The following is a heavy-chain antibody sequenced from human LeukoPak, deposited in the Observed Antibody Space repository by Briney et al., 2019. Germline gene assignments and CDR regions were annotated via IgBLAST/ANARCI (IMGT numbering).Heavy chain of an antibody. CDR1: GFTFSSYS. J-gene: IGHJ4*02. V-gene: IGHV3-21*01. CDR2: ISSSSSYI. D-gene: IGHD2-15*01. Sequence: GGSLRLSCAASGFTFSSYSMNWVRQAPGKGLEWVSSISSSSSYIYYADSVKGRFTISRDNAKNSLYLQMNSLRAEDTAVYYCARASCSGGSCLDYFDYWGQGTLVTVSS. CDR3: ARASCSGGSCLDYFDY.